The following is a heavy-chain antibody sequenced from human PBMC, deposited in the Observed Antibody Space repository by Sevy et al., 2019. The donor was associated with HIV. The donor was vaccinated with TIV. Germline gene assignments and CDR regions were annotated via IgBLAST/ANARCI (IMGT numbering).Heavy chain of an antibody. CDR1: GGSVSSGSYY. J-gene: IGHJ3*02. D-gene: IGHD2-15*01. CDR2: IYYSGST. V-gene: IGHV4-61*01. CDR3: ARMVGPGAFDI. Sequence: SETLSLTCTVSGGSVSSGSYYWSWIRQPPGKGLEWIGYIYYSGSTNYNPSLKSRVTISVDTSKNQFSLKLSSVTAADTAVYYCARMVGPGAFDIWGQGTMVTVSS.